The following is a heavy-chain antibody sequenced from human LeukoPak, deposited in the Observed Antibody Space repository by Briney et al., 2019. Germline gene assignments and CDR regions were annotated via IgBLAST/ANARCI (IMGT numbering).Heavy chain of an antibody. J-gene: IGHJ2*01. CDR1: GFTFSGYG. V-gene: IGHV3-33*01. CDR3: ARDYLDWYFDL. CDR2: IWYDGSNK. Sequence: GGSLRLSCAESGFTFSGYGMHWVRQAPGKGLEWVAVIWYDGSNKYYADSVKGRFTISRDNSKNTLYLQMNSLRAEDTAVYYCARDYLDWYFDLWGRGTLVTVSS.